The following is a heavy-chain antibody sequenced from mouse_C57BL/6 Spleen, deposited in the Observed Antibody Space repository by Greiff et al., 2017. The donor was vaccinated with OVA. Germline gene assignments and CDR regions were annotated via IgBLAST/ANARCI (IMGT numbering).Heavy chain of an antibody. D-gene: IGHD2-10*02. V-gene: IGHV14-1*01. J-gene: IGHJ4*01. CDR2: IDPEDGDT. CDR1: GFNIKDYY. Sequence: EVQLQQSGAELVRPGASVKLSCTASGFNIKDYYMHWVKQRPEQGLEWIGRIDPEDGDTEYAPKFQGKATMTADTSSNTAYLQLSSLTSEDTAVYYCTGVSYGNFAMDYWGQGTSVTVSS. CDR3: TGVSYGNFAMDY.